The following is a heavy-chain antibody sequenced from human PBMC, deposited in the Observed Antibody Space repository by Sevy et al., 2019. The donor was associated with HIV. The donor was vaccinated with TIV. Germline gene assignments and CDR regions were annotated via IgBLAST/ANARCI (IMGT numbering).Heavy chain of an antibody. V-gene: IGHV4-38-2*01. Sequence: SETLYLTCDVSAYSVSSAYSWGWIRKPPGKGLEWIGNIYQSGNNYYNPSIKSRVTISVETSNNQCALRLTSVTAADTAVYYFASFGRLLMIRGDVFEIWGQGTMVTVSS. CDR2: IYQSGNN. CDR3: ASFGRLLMIRGDVFEI. J-gene: IGHJ3*02. D-gene: IGHD3-9*01. CDR1: AYSVSSAYS.